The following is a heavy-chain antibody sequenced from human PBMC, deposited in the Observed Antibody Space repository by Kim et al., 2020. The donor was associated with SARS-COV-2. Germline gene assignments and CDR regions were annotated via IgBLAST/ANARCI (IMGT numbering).Heavy chain of an antibody. J-gene: IGHJ4*02. CDR2: IWYDGSNK. V-gene: IGHV3-33*01. D-gene: IGHD6-19*01. Sequence: GGSLRLSCAASGFTFSSYGMHWVRQAPGKGLEWVAVIWYDGSNKYYADSVKGRFTISRDNSKNTLYLQMNSLRAEDTAVYYCARDVREVAGLIDYWGQGTLVTVSS. CDR3: ARDVREVAGLIDY. CDR1: GFTFSSYG.